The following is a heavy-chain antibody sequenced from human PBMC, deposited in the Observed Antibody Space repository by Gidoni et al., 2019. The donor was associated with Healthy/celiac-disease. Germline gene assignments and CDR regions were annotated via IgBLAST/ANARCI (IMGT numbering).Heavy chain of an antibody. CDR3: TTDLGYQFDY. Sequence: EVQLVESGGGLVKPGGSLRLSCAASGFTFSNAWMSWVRQAPGKGLEWVCRIKSKTDGGTTDYAAPVKGRFTISRDDSKNTLYLQMNSLKTEDTAVYYCTTDLGYQFDYWGQGTLVTVSS. J-gene: IGHJ4*02. D-gene: IGHD2-2*01. CDR2: IKSKTDGGTT. CDR1: GFTFSNAW. V-gene: IGHV3-15*01.